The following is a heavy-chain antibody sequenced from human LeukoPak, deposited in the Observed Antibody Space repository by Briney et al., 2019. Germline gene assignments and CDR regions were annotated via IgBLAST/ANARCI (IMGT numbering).Heavy chain of an antibody. D-gene: IGHD4-17*01. V-gene: IGHV4-4*07. Sequence: SETLSLTCTVSGGSISSYYWSWIRQPAGKGLEWIGRIYTSGSTNYNPSLKSRVTMSVDTSKNQFSLKLSSVTAADTAVYYCARDRAFTVTTDYYYYMDVWGRGTTVTVSS. CDR2: IYTSGST. J-gene: IGHJ6*03. CDR1: GGSISSYY. CDR3: ARDRAFTVTTDYYYYMDV.